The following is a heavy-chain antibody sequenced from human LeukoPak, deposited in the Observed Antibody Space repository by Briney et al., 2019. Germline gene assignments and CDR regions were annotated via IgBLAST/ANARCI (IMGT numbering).Heavy chain of an antibody. D-gene: IGHD6-19*01. CDR2: INHSGST. CDR1: GGSFSGYY. V-gene: IGHV4-34*01. J-gene: IGHJ4*02. Sequence: SETLSLTCAVYGGSFSGYYWSWIRQPPGKGLEWIGEINHSGSTNYNPSLKSRVTISVDTSKNQFSPKLSSVTAADTAVYYCARAVGYSSGWYRKPLDYWGQGTLVTVSS. CDR3: ARAVGYSSGWYRKPLDY.